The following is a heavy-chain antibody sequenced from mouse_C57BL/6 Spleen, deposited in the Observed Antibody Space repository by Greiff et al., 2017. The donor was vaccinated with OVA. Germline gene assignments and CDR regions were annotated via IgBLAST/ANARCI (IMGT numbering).Heavy chain of an antibody. Sequence: EVQLQQSGPELVKPGASVKISCKASGYSFTDSNMNWVKQSNGKSLEWIGVLNPNYGTPSYNQKFKGKATLTVDQSSSTAYMQLNSLTSKDSAVYYCARDYGSSPRYFDDWGTGTTVTVSS. D-gene: IGHD1-1*01. CDR3: ARDYGSSPRYFDD. V-gene: IGHV1-39*01. CDR2: LNPNYGTP. J-gene: IGHJ1*03. CDR1: GYSFTDSN.